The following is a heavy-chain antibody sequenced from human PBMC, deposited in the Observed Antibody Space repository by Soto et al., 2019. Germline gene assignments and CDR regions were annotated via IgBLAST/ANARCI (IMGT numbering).Heavy chain of an antibody. CDR1: GFTVSSNY. J-gene: IGHJ3*02. CDR2: IYSGGST. Sequence: GGSLRLSCAASGFTVSSNYMSWVRQAPGKGLEWVSVIYSGGSTYYADSVKGRFTISRDNSKNTLYLQMNSLRAEDTAVYYCARDGLESSGYDAFDIWGQGTMVTVSS. V-gene: IGHV3-53*01. CDR3: ARDGLESSGYDAFDI. D-gene: IGHD5-12*01.